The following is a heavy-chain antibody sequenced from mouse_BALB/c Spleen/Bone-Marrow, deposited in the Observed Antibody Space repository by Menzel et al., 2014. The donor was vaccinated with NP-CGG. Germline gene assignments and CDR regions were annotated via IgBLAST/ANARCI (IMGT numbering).Heavy chain of an antibody. J-gene: IGHJ4*01. V-gene: IGHV5-12-2*01. Sequence: EVNVVESGGGLVGPGGSLKLSCAASGFTFIAYTMSWVRQTPEKRLEWVAYINNGGGSTYYPDTVKGRFTISRDNAKNTLYLQMSSLKSEDTAMYYCARHGEERPVLAMDYWGQGTSVTVSS. D-gene: IGHD2-14*01. CDR3: ARHGEERPVLAMDY. CDR1: GFTFIAYT. CDR2: INNGGGST.